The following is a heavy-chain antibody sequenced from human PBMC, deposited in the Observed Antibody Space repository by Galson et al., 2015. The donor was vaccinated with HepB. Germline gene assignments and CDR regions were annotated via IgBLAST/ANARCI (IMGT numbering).Heavy chain of an antibody. D-gene: IGHD6-6*01. CDR2: ISYDGSNK. V-gene: IGHV3-30-3*01. CDR1: GLTFSSYA. Sequence: SLRLSCAASGLTFSSYAMHWVRQAPGKGLEWVAVISYDGSNKYYADSVKGRFTISRDNSKNTLYLQMNSLRAEDTAVYYCAAEEQLVLGHYYYGMDVWGQGTTVTVSS. CDR3: AAEEQLVLGHYYYGMDV. J-gene: IGHJ6*02.